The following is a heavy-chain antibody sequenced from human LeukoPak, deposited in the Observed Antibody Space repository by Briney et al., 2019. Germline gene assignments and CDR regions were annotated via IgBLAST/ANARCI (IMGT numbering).Heavy chain of an antibody. Sequence: GGSLRLSCSASGFTFSSYAMHWVRQAPGKGLEYVSAISSNGGSTYYADSVKGRFTISRDNSKNTLYLQMSSLRAEDTAVYYCVKGLDIVATITRTNDYWARGPWSPSPQ. CDR1: GFTFSSYA. CDR3: VKGLDIVATITRTNDY. J-gene: IGHJ4*02. D-gene: IGHD5-12*01. V-gene: IGHV3-64D*06. CDR2: ISSNGGST.